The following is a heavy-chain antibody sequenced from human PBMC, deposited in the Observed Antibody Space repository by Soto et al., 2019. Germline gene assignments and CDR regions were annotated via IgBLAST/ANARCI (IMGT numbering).Heavy chain of an antibody. D-gene: IGHD3-10*01. CDR3: ARGGSGKVFDDAFDI. CDR2: INPNGGST. CDR1: GYIFINYY. Sequence: ASVKVSCKASGYIFINYYIHWVRQAPGQGLEWIGIINPNGGSTNYAQKFRGRVTMARDTSTSTVYMDLSSLRSDDTAVYYCARGGSGKVFDDAFDIWGQGTMVTVS. J-gene: IGHJ3*02. V-gene: IGHV1-46*01.